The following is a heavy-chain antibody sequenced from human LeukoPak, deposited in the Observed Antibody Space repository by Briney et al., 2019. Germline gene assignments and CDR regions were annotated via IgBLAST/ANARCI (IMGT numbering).Heavy chain of an antibody. Sequence: ASVKVSCKVSGYTLTELSMHWVRQAPGKGLEWMGGFDPEDGETIYAQKFQGRVTMTEDTSTDTAYMELGSLRSEDTAVYYCATVPWELPIHDAFDIWGQGTMVTVSS. CDR3: ATVPWELPIHDAFDI. CDR2: FDPEDGET. CDR1: GYTLTELS. J-gene: IGHJ3*02. V-gene: IGHV1-24*01. D-gene: IGHD1-26*01.